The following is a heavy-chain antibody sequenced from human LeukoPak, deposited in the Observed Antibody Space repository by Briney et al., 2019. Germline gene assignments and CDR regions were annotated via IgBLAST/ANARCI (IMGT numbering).Heavy chain of an antibody. D-gene: IGHD2-2*01. CDR1: GFTFNTYG. V-gene: IGHV3-30*03. J-gene: IGHJ4*02. Sequence: GGSLRLSCVASGFTFNTYGMAWVRQAPGKGLEWVAGISSDGSNKDYADSVKGRFTISRDNSKNTLYLQMNSLRSEDTAVYYCARAAYCTSTSCHFSGYAQRPLDSWGQGTLVTVSS. CDR3: ARAAYCTSTSCHFSGYAQRPLDS. CDR2: ISSDGSNK.